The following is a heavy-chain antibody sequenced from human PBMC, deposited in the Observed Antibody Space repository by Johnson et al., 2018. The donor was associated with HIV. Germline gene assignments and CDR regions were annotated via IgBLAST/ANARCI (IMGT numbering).Heavy chain of an antibody. V-gene: IGHV3-30*02. J-gene: IGHJ3*02. Sequence: QVQLVESGGGVVQPGGSLRLSCAASGFTFSSYGMHWVRQAPGKGLAWVAFIRYDGSNKYYEDSVKGRFTISRDNSKNTLYLQMNSLRAEDTAVYYCAKTIVVVTADAFDIWGQGTMVTVSS. CDR3: AKTIVVVTADAFDI. CDR2: IRYDGSNK. D-gene: IGHD2-21*02. CDR1: GFTFSSYG.